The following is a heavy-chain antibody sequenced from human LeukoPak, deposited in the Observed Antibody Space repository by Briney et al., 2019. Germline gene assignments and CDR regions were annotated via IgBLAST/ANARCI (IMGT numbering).Heavy chain of an antibody. CDR2: ISYDGSNK. D-gene: IGHD3-10*01. V-gene: IGHV3-30*18. J-gene: IGHJ3*02. CDR3: AKDGVGNSGAFDI. Sequence: GGSLRLSCAASGFTFRSYGMHWVRQAPGKGLEWVAVISYDGSNKYILDSVKGRFTISRDNSKNTLYLQMNSLRPEDTAVYYCAKDGVGNSGAFDIWGQGTMVTVSS. CDR1: GFTFRSYG.